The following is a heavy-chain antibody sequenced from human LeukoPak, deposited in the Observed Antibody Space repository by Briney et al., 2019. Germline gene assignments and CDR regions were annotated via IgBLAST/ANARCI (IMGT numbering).Heavy chain of an antibody. CDR2: INWYGGST. CDR1: GFTFDDYG. V-gene: IGHV3-20*04. CDR3: ARELRYFDWLLSGDAFDI. Sequence: GGSLRLSCAASGFTFDDYGMSWVRQAPGKGLEWVSGINWYGGSTGYADSVKGRFTISRDNAKNSLYLQMNSLRAEDTALYYCARELRYFDWLLSGDAFDIWGQGTMVTVSS. J-gene: IGHJ3*02. D-gene: IGHD3-9*01.